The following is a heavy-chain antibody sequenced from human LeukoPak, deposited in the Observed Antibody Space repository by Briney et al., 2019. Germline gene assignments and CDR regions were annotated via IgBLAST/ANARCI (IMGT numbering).Heavy chain of an antibody. CDR1: GFTFSSNW. V-gene: IGHV3-74*01. CDR3: VRDLGGRSGH. CDR2: INEDGSTT. D-gene: IGHD1-26*01. Sequence: GGSLRLSCAASGFTFSSNWMHRVRQAPGKGLVWVSRINEDGSTTNYADSVKGRSTIFIDNAKNTLYLQMNSLRAEDTAVYYCVRDLGGRSGHWGQGTLVTVSS. J-gene: IGHJ4*02.